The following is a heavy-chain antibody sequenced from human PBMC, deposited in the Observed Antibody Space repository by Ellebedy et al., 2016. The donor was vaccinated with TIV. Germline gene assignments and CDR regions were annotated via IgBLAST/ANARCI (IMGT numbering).Heavy chain of an antibody. CDR1: GYSFTSYW. Sequence: GESLKISCEGSGYSFTSYWIGWVRQMPGKGLEWMGIIYPGDSDTRYSPSFQGQVTISADKSISTAYLQWSSLKASDTAMYYCARHVNWADPKIDYWGQGTLVTVSS. CDR3: ARHVNWADPKIDY. J-gene: IGHJ4*02. V-gene: IGHV5-51*01. CDR2: IYPGDSDT. D-gene: IGHD7-27*01.